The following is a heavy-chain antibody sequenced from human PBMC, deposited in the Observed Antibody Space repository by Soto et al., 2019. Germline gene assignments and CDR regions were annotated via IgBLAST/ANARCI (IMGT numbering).Heavy chain of an antibody. CDR1: GYTFTSYG. CDR2: ISAYNGNT. V-gene: IGHV1-18*01. CDR3: ARASARFSGYDLAYYYYYYMAV. J-gene: IGHJ6*03. D-gene: IGHD5-12*01. Sequence: GASVKVSCKASGYTFTSYGISWVRQAPGQGLEWMGWISAYNGNTNYAQKLQGRVTMTADTSTSTAYMELSSLRSEDTAVYYCARASARFSGYDLAYYYYYYMAVWGKGTTVTVSS.